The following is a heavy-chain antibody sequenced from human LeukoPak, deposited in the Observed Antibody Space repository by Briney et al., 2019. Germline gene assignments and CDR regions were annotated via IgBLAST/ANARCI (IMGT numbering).Heavy chain of an antibody. CDR2: IIPIFGTA. CDR1: GYTFTNHY. V-gene: IGHV1-69*13. CDR3: ARGYLLRGVAATAGYYYYMDV. J-gene: IGHJ6*03. Sequence: ASVKVSCKASGYTFTNHYMHWVRQAPGQGLEWMGGIIPIFGTANYAQKFQGRVTITADESTSTAYMELSSLRSEDTAVYYCARGYLLRGVAATAGYYYYMDVWGKGTTVTISS. D-gene: IGHD2-15*01.